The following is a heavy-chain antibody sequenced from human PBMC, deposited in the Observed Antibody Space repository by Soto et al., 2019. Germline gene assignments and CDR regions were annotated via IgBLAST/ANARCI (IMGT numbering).Heavy chain of an antibody. CDR1: GGTISSSGYY. Sequence: PSETLSLTCTVSGGTISSSGYYWGWIRQPPGKGLEWIGSIYYSGSTYYNPSLKSRVTISVDTSKNQFSLKLSSVTAADTAVYYCARQGTLTRAIDYWGQGTLVTVSS. CDR3: ARQGTLTRAIDY. V-gene: IGHV4-39*01. D-gene: IGHD4-17*01. J-gene: IGHJ4*02. CDR2: IYYSGST.